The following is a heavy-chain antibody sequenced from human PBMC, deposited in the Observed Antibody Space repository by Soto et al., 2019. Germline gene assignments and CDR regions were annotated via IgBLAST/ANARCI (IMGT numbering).Heavy chain of an antibody. D-gene: IGHD5-12*01. V-gene: IGHV4-30-4*02. Sequence: RSDTRSPTCPVSGVSIISGDYYWSWIRQPPGKGLEWIGYIYYSGSTYYNPSLKGRVTISVDTSKNQFSLKLSSVTAADTAVYYCARGGDGYNLAQFDYWGQGTLVTVSS. CDR1: GVSIISGDYY. CDR2: IYYSGST. CDR3: ARGGDGYNLAQFDY. J-gene: IGHJ4*02.